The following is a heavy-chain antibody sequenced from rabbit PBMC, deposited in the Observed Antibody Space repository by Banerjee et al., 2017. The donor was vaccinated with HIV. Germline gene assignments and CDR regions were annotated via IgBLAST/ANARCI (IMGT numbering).Heavy chain of an antibody. J-gene: IGHJ4*01. Sequence: QSLEESGGDLVKPGASLTLTCKTSGFTLINYWICWVRQAPGKGLEWIACIYTGDGNTHYASWAKGRFTISRTSSTTVALQMTSLTAADTATYFCARDAGYAGSNLWGQGTLVTVS. CDR2: IYTGDGNT. CDR3: ARDAGYAGSNL. D-gene: IGHD4-2*01. V-gene: IGHV1S40*01. CDR1: GFTLINYW.